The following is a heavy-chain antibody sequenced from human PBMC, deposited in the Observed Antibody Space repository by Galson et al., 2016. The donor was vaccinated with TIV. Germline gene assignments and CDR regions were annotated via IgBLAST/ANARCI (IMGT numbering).Heavy chain of an antibody. Sequence: SVKVSCKASGGAFSSDAISWVRQAPGQGLGWMGGIIPIFGSANYAQKFQGRATITADESTTTAYMELSSLRVEDTAVYYCARGGPGCSSTSCYGALDPWGQGTLVTVSS. CDR1: GGAFSSDA. CDR3: ARGGPGCSSTSCYGALDP. J-gene: IGHJ5*02. V-gene: IGHV1-69*13. CDR2: IIPIFGSA. D-gene: IGHD2-2*01.